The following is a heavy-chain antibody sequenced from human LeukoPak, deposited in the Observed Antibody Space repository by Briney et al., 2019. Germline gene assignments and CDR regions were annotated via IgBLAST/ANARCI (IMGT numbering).Heavy chain of an antibody. D-gene: IGHD1-26*01. CDR2: IHHNGDIT. CDR1: GFTLTWHV. J-gene: IGHJ4*02. Sequence: PGGSLRLSCSASGFTLTWHVMHWVRQAPGKALEYVSFIHHNGDITSYADSVRGRFTVSRDNPKNTLFLELSSLRTDDTAVYYCVRDKSGTYSFDYWGQGIPVTVSS. CDR3: VRDKSGTYSFDY. V-gene: IGHV3-64D*06.